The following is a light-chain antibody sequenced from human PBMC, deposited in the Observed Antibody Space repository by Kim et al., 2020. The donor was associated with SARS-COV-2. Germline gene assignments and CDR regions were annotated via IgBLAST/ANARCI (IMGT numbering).Light chain of an antibody. CDR1: SSDVGRYDF. J-gene: IGLJ2*01. CDR2: DVT. V-gene: IGLV2-14*03. Sequence: GQSSTISCTGTSSDVGRYDFVSWYQQHPGKAPKLIIYDVTNRPSGVSDRFSGSKSGSTASLTISGLQADDAADYYCSSFTSANTRLFGGGTKLTVL. CDR3: SSFTSANTRL.